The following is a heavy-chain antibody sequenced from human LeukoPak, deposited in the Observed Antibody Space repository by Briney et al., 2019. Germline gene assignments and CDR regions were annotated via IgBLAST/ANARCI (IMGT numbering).Heavy chain of an antibody. CDR2: ISYDGTDK. CDR1: GFTLSTYA. CDR3: ARDRSPQLYGYFDS. D-gene: IGHD2-15*01. V-gene: IGHV3-30*04. Sequence: GGSLRLSCVASGFTLSTYAMHWVRQAPGKGLEWVTLISYDGTDKYYADSVRGRFTVSRDNSKNTLYLQMNSLTTEDTAAYYCARDRSPQLYGYFDSWGQGTLVTVSS. J-gene: IGHJ4*02.